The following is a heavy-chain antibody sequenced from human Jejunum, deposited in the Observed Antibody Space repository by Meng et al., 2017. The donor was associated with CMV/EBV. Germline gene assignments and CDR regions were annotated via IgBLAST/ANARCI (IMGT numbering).Heavy chain of an antibody. CDR2: IKQNGSER. CDR3: ATVNGHAFDI. V-gene: IGHV3-7*01. J-gene: IGHJ3*02. D-gene: IGHD2-8*01. CDR1: GFTLSSYW. Sequence: AASGFTLSSYWMTWVRQAPGKGLEWVANIKQNGSERYYVDSVKGRFTISRDNAKNSLYLQMNSLRAEDTSVYYCATVNGHAFDIWGQGTMVTVSS.